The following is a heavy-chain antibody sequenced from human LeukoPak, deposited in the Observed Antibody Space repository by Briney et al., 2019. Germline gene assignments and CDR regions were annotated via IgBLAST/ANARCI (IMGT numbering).Heavy chain of an antibody. Sequence: ASVKVSCKASGYTFTSYYMHWVRQAPGQGLEWMGIINPSGGSTSYAQKFQGRVTMTRDMSTSTVCMELSSLRSEDTAVYYCARVPSVHFGANYYFDYWGQGTLVTVSS. CDR1: GYTFTSYY. CDR3: ARVPSVHFGANYYFDY. CDR2: INPSGGST. V-gene: IGHV1-46*01. J-gene: IGHJ4*02. D-gene: IGHD4/OR15-4a*01.